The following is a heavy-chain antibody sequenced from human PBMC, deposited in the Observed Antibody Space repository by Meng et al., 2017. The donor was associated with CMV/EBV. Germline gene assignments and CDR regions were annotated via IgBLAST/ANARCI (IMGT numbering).Heavy chain of an antibody. CDR2: IYYSGST. J-gene: IGHJ4*02. CDR1: GGSISSGDYC. Sequence: QGQPQGSGPGLVKPSQAQSATCTVSGGSISSGDYCWSWIRQPPGKGLEWIGYIYYSGSTYYNPSLKSRVTISVDTSKNQFSLKLSSVTAADTAVYYCARVMGPNRTPYYFDYWGQGTLVTVSS. V-gene: IGHV4-30-4*08. CDR3: ARVMGPNRTPYYFDY. D-gene: IGHD1-14*01.